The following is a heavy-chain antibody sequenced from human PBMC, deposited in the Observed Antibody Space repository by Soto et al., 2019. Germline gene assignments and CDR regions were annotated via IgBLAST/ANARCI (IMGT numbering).Heavy chain of an antibody. V-gene: IGHV6-1*01. CDR2: TYYKSKWYY. D-gene: IGHD3-22*01. J-gene: IGHJ6*02. Sequence: PSHTLSLTGDISGDSVSSNSAGWNWIRQTPSRGLEWLGRTYYKSKWYYTYAASVKSRITVSPDTSKNQFSLQLTSVTPEDTAVYYCARGSWDDVSGHYYDEVWFQGTPVTVSS. CDR3: ARGSWDDVSGHYYDEV. CDR1: GDSVSSNSAG.